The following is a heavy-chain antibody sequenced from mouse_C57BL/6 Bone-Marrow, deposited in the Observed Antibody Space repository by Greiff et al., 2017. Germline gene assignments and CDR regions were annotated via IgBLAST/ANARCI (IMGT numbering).Heavy chain of an antibody. J-gene: IGHJ3*01. Sequence: VQLQQSGGDLVKPGGSLKLSCAASGFTFSSYGMSWVRQTPDKRLEWVATISSGGSYTYYPDSVKGRFTISRDNAKNTLYLQMSSLKSEDTAMYYCARRGVWLGFAYWGQGTLVTVSA. D-gene: IGHD2-10*02. CDR3: ARRGVWLGFAY. CDR1: GFTFSSYG. CDR2: ISSGGSYT. V-gene: IGHV5-6*01.